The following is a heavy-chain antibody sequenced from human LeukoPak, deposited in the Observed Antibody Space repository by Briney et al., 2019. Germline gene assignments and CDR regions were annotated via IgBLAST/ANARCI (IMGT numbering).Heavy chain of an antibody. CDR2: INPTGGST. V-gene: IGHV1-46*01. CDR1: GYTFPSYF. D-gene: IGHD1-20*01. Sequence: ASVKVSCKASGYTFPSYFMHWVRQAPGQGLEWMGIINPTGGSTTYAQKFQGRVTMTRDTSTSTVYMELSSLRSEDTAVYYCARHITGTAFYYYYYGMDVWGQGTTVTVSS. CDR3: ARHITGTAFYYYYYGMDV. J-gene: IGHJ6*02.